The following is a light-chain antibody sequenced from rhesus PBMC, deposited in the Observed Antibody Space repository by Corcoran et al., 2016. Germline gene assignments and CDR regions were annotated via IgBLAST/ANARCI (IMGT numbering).Light chain of an antibody. V-gene: IGKV1-22*01. J-gene: IGKJ3*01. CDR1: QGISW. CDR3: QQYSSRPFT. CDR2: EAC. Sequence: DIQMTQSPSSLSASVGDTVTITCRASQGISWLAWYQQKPGKAPKLRIYEACSLQSGVPSRVSGSGAGTDFTLTISSLQSEDFGTYYCQQYSSRPFTFGPGTKLDIK.